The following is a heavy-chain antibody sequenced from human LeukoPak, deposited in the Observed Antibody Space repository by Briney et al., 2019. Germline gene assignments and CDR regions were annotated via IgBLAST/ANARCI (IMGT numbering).Heavy chain of an antibody. CDR2: IYYSGST. CDR3: ARQTQRRITIFGVVIRDY. J-gene: IGHJ4*02. D-gene: IGHD3-3*01. V-gene: IGHV4-39*01. Sequence: SETLSLTCTVSGGSISSSSYYWRWIRQPPGKGLEWIGSIYYSGSTYYNSSLKSRVTISVDTSKNQFSLKLNSVTAADTAIYYCARQTQRRITIFGVVIRDYWGRGTLVTVSS. CDR1: GGSISSSSYY.